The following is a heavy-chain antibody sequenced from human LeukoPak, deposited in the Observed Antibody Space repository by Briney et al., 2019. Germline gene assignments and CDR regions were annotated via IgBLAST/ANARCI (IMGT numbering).Heavy chain of an antibody. Sequence: PSETLSLTCAVSGYSISSGYYWSWIRQPPGKGLEWIGEINHSGSTNYNPSLKSRVTISVDPSKNQFSLKLSSVTAADTAVYYCARGRGSSSWYGFVLFDPWGQGTLVTVSS. CDR2: INHSGST. V-gene: IGHV4-34*01. J-gene: IGHJ5*02. D-gene: IGHD6-13*01. CDR3: ARGRGSSSWYGFVLFDP. CDR1: GYSISSGYY.